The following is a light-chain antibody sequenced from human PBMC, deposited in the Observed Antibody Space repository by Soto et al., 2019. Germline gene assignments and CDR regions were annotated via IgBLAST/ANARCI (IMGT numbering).Light chain of an antibody. Sequence: EIVLTQSPGTLSLSPGERATLSCRTSQSVSSSYLAWYQQKTGQAPRLLIYGASTRDTDIPARFSGSGSGTEFTLPLSRLQSEDFEEYHCQQYNNWPQTFGQGTKVDIK. V-gene: IGKV3-15*01. CDR3: QQYNNWPQT. CDR2: GAS. CDR1: QSVSSSY. J-gene: IGKJ1*01.